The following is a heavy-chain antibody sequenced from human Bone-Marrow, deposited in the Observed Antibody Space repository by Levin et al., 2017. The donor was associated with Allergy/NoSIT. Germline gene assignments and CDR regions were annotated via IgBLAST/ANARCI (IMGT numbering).Heavy chain of an antibody. J-gene: IGHJ1*01. CDR1: GFSFSTHA. CDR3: ASAHEDYTAAGRASVSDI. CDR2: ISYDGSNS. V-gene: IGHV3-30-3*02. Sequence: PGGSLRLSCAASGFSFSTHAMHWVRQAPGKGLEWVGLISYDGSNSYYAASVKGRFTISRDNSMNTLYLDMNSLTTADTAVYYCASAHEDYTAAGRASVSDIWGRGTLVTVSS. D-gene: IGHD6-13*01.